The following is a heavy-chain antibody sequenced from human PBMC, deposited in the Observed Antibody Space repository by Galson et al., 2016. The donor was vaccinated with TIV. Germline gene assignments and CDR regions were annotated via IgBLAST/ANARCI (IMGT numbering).Heavy chain of an antibody. D-gene: IGHD2-15*01. Sequence: SVKVSCKASGYSFTSYGITWVRQAPGQGLAWMGWISNYNVNTKYAQKSQGRVTLTTDTSTSTVYMELRSLRFDDTAVYFCARGRAADHAFDFWGQGTMVTVSS. J-gene: IGHJ3*01. CDR3: ARGRAADHAFDF. CDR2: ISNYNVNT. V-gene: IGHV1-18*01. CDR1: GYSFTSYG.